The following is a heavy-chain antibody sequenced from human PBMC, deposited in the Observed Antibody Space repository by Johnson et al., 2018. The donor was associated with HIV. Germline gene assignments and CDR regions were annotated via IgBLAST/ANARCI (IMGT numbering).Heavy chain of an antibody. V-gene: IGHV3-NL1*01. CDR2: IYSGGST. CDR1: GFTFSSYA. J-gene: IGHJ3*02. Sequence: QVQLVESGGGVVQPGRSLRLSCAASGFTFSSYAMHWVRQAPGKGLEWVSVIYSGGSTYYADSVKGRFTISRDDSKNTLYLQMNSLRTEDTAVYYCTTSRNRLGSSSGWTNFGAFDIWGPGTLVTVSS. D-gene: IGHD6-19*01. CDR3: TTSRNRLGSSSGWTNFGAFDI.